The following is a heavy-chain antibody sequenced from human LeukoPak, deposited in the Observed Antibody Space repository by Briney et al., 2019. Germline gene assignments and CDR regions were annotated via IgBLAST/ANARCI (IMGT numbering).Heavy chain of an antibody. V-gene: IGHV3-33*06. D-gene: IGHD4-23*01. CDR3: AKFEATVVTPFDY. J-gene: IGHJ4*02. CDR2: IWYDGSKK. CDR1: GFSFSSYG. Sequence: GGSLRLSCAASGFSFSSYGMHWVRQAPGKGLEWVAVIWYDGSKKYYADSVKGRFIISRDNSRNTLYLQMNSLRAEDTAVYYCAKFEATVVTPFDYWGQGTLVTVSS.